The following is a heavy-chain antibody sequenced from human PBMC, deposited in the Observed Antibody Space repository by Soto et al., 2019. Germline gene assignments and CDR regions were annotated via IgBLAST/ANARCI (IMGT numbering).Heavy chain of an antibody. D-gene: IGHD3-22*01. Sequence: XETLSLTCTVAGGSISSYYWSWIRQPAGKGLDWIGRIYTSGSTNYNPSLKSRVTMSVDTSKNQFSLKLSSVTAADTAVYYCARDFSYYYDSSGYRSPYYYYGMDVWGQGSTVTVSS. CDR2: IYTSGST. V-gene: IGHV4-4*07. CDR3: ARDFSYYYDSSGYRSPYYYYGMDV. J-gene: IGHJ6*02. CDR1: GGSISSYY.